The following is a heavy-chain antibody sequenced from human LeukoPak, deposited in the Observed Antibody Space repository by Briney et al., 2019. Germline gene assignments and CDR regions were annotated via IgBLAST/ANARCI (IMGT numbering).Heavy chain of an antibody. CDR2: IIPILGIA. V-gene: IGHV1-69*04. J-gene: IGHJ4*02. CDR3: ARDHEDTVMVTGY. D-gene: IGHD5-18*01. CDR1: GGTFSSYA. Sequence: SVKVSCKASGGTFSSYAISWVRQAPGQGLEWMGRIIPILGIANYAQKFQGRVTITADKSTSTAYMELSSLRSEDTAVYYCARDHEDTVMVTGYWGQGTLVTVSS.